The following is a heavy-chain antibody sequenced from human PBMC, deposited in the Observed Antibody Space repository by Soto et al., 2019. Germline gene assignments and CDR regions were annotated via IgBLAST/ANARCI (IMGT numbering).Heavy chain of an antibody. Sequence: QVQLVQSGAEVKKPGASVKVSCKASGYTFTSYGISWVRQAPGQGLEWMGWISAYNGNTNYAQKLQGRVTMTTDTSTSTAYMELRSVRSDDTAVYYCARVAITLVRGVSFYYYYGMGVWGQGTTVTVSS. V-gene: IGHV1-18*01. CDR3: ARVAITLVRGVSFYYYYGMGV. CDR2: ISAYNGNT. D-gene: IGHD3-10*01. CDR1: GYTFTSYG. J-gene: IGHJ6*02.